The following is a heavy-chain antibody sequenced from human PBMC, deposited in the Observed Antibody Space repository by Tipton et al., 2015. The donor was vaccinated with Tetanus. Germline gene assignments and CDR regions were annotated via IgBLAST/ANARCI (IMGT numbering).Heavy chain of an antibody. Sequence: QSGPEVKKPGESLKISCKGSGYRFTSYWIGWVRQMPGKGLEWMGIIYPGDSDARYSPSFEGQVTISTDKSSSTAYLQWSSLKASDTAIYYCARRPIRDFDMWGQGTVVTVSS. CDR1: GYRFTSYW. V-gene: IGHV5-51*01. CDR2: IYPGDSDA. CDR3: ARRPIRDFDM. J-gene: IGHJ3*02.